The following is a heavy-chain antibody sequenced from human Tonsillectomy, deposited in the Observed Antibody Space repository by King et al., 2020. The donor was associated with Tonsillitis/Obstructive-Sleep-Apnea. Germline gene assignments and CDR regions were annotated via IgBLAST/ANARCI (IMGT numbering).Heavy chain of an antibody. J-gene: IGHJ6*02. CDR1: GFMFSSYG. D-gene: IGHD2-2*01. Sequence: VQLVESGGGVVQPGRSLRLSCAASGFMFSSYGLHWVRQAPGKGLEWVALIWYDGSNKYYADSVKGRFTISRDNSKNTLYLQMSSLRADDTAVYYCARDFGYCSSTSCWWGGMVVWGQGTTVTVSS. CDR3: ARDFGYCSSTSCWWGGMVV. V-gene: IGHV3-33*01. CDR2: IWYDGSNK.